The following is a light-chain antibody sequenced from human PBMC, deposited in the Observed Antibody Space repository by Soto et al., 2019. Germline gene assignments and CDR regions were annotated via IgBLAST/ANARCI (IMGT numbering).Light chain of an antibody. J-gene: IGLJ2*01. CDR2: EVS. Sequence: SALTQPPSASGSPGQSVTISCSGTSSDVGGYNYVSWYQQHPGKAPKLMIYEVSKRPSGVPDRCSGSKSGNTASLTVSGLQAEDEAEYYCSSYAGSNNLGVFGGGTKLTVL. CDR3: SSYAGSNNLGV. CDR1: SSDVGGYNY. V-gene: IGLV2-8*01.